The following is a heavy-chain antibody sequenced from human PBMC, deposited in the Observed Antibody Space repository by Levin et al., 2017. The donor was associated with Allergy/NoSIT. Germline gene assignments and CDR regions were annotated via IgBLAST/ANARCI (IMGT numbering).Heavy chain of an antibody. Sequence: ASVKVSCKASGYTFTGYYMHWVRQAPGQGLEWMGWINPNSGGTNYAQKFQGRVTMTRDTSISTAYMELSRLRSDDTAVYYCARLYDSSGYHLPVHAFDIWGQGTMVTVSS. CDR1: GYTFTGYY. CDR2: INPNSGGT. CDR3: ARLYDSSGYHLPVHAFDI. D-gene: IGHD3-22*01. J-gene: IGHJ3*02. V-gene: IGHV1-2*02.